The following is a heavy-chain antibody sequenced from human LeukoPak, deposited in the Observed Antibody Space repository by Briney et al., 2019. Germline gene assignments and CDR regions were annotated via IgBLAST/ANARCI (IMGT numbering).Heavy chain of an antibody. CDR3: TRTMYSSSFDW. J-gene: IGHJ4*02. CDR2: INSDGSST. CDR1: GVTFSNHW. V-gene: IGHV3-74*01. Sequence: GGSLRLSCAASGVTFSNHWLHWVRRAQGKGLVWVSRINSDGSSTIYADSVKGRFTISRDNVKNTVSLQMNSLRAEDTAMYYCTRTMYSSSFDWWGQGTPVIVSS. D-gene: IGHD6-13*01.